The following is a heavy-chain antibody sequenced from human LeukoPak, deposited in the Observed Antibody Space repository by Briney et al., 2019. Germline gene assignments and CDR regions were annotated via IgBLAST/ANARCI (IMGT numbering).Heavy chain of an antibody. Sequence: SQTLSLTCTVSGGSISSGGYYWSWIRQHPGKGLEWIGYIYYSGSTYYNPSLKSRVTISVDTSKNQFSLKLSSVTAADTAVYYCARDVLGTGTINWFDPWGQGTLVTVSS. CDR3: ARDVLGTGTINWFDP. CDR1: GGSISSGGYY. V-gene: IGHV4-31*03. CDR2: IYYSGST. D-gene: IGHD1-7*01. J-gene: IGHJ5*02.